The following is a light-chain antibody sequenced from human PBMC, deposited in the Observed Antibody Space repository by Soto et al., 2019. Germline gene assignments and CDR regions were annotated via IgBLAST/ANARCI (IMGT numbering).Light chain of an antibody. Sequence: QSALTQPASVSGSPGRSITISCTGTSSDVGGYTYVSWYQQHPGKAPKLMIYEVSNRPSGVSNRFSGSKSGNTASLTISGVQAEDEADYYCSSYTSSSTVVFGGGTKLTVL. V-gene: IGLV2-14*01. CDR1: SSDVGGYTY. CDR3: SSYTSSSTVV. CDR2: EVS. J-gene: IGLJ2*01.